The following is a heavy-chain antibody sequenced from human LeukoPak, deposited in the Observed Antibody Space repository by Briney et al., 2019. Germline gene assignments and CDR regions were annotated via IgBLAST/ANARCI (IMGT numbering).Heavy chain of an antibody. CDR1: GGPTSGYY. CDR2: VYYSGST. J-gene: IGHJ6*03. Sequence: SETLSLTCTVSGGPTSGYYWSWIRQPPGKGLEWIGYVYYSGSTNYNASLKGRVTISIDTSKNQFSLNLTSVTAADTAVYYCARYYYYMDVWGKGTTVTVSS. CDR3: ARYYYYMDV. V-gene: IGHV4-59*01.